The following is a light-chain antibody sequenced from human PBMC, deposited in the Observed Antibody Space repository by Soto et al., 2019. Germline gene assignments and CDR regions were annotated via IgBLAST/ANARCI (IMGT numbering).Light chain of an antibody. Sequence: EIVLTKSPGTLSLSPWERATLSCRASQSVSSNYLAWYQQKPGQAPRLLIDDASSRATGIPDRFSGSGSGTDFTLTISKLEPEDVSVYYCQQDSNSPAYTFGQGTNLEIK. V-gene: IGKV3-20*01. CDR1: QSVSSNY. J-gene: IGKJ2*01. CDR3: QQDSNSPAYT. CDR2: DAS.